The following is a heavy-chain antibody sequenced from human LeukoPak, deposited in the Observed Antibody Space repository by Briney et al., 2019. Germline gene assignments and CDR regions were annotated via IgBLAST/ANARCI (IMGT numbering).Heavy chain of an antibody. CDR2: IYHSGST. CDR3: ARRVAVAGTGAFDI. Sequence: SETLSLTCAVSGYSISSGYYWGWIRQPPGKGLEWIGSIYHSGSTYYNPSLKSRVTISVETSKNQFSLKLSSVTAADTAVYYCARRVAVAGTGAFDIWGQGTMVTVSS. CDR1: GYSISSGYY. V-gene: IGHV4-38-2*01. J-gene: IGHJ3*02. D-gene: IGHD6-19*01.